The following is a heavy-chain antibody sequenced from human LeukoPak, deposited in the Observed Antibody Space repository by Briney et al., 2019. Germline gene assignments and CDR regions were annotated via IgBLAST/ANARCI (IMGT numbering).Heavy chain of an antibody. CDR2: IIPIFGTA. Sequence: SVKVSYKASGGTFSSYAISWVRQAPGQGLEWMGGIIPIFGTANYAQKFQGRVTITTDESTSTAYMELSSLRSEDTAVYYCARGRLVPAANWFDPWGQGTLVTVSS. CDR3: ARGRLVPAANWFDP. V-gene: IGHV1-69*05. CDR1: GGTFSSYA. J-gene: IGHJ5*02. D-gene: IGHD2-2*01.